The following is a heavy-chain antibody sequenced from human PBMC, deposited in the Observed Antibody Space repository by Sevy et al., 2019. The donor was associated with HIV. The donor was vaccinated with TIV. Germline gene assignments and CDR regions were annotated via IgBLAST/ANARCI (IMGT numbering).Heavy chain of an antibody. J-gene: IGHJ5*02. V-gene: IGHV3-48*02. CDR3: AREVSSGWGTNWFDP. D-gene: IGHD6-19*01. CDR1: GFTFSSYS. Sequence: GGSLRLSCAASGFTFSSYSMNWVRQAPGKGLEWVSYISSSSSTIYYAYSVKGRFTISRDNAKNSLYLEMNSLRDEETAVYYCAREVSSGWGTNWFDPWGQGTLVIVSS. CDR2: ISSSSSTI.